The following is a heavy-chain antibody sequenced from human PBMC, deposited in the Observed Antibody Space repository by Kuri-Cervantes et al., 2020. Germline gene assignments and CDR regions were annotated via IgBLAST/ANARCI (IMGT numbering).Heavy chain of an antibody. CDR2: IYYSGST. J-gene: IGHJ4*02. CDR3: ARRGGSGYYRTRPFDY. Sequence: SETLSLTCTVSGGSTSSYYWGWIRQPPGKGLEWIGSIYYSGSTYYNPSLKSRVTISVDTSKNQFSLKLSSVTAADTAVYYCARRGGSGYYRTRPFDYWGQGTLVTVSS. V-gene: IGHV4-39*07. D-gene: IGHD3-22*01. CDR1: GGSTSSYY.